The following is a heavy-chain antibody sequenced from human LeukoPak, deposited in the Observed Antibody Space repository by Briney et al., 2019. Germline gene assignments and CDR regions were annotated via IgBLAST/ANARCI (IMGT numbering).Heavy chain of an antibody. Sequence: GGSLRLSCAASGFTFSNYTMNWVRQAPGKGLEWVSSISSSRSYIFYADSVKGRFTISRDNAKNSLYLQMNTLRAEDTAVYYCARDRHKYNYDSGGYPPYWGQGTLVTVSS. D-gene: IGHD3-22*01. J-gene: IGHJ4*02. V-gene: IGHV3-21*01. CDR2: ISSSRSYI. CDR1: GFTFSNYT. CDR3: ARDRHKYNYDSGGYPPY.